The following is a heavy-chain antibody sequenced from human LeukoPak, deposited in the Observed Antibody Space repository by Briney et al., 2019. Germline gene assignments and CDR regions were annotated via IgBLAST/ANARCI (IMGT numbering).Heavy chain of an antibody. J-gene: IGHJ4*02. D-gene: IGHD4-17*01. CDR3: ARGQGTVTTH. CDR2: IYYSGST. CDR1: GGSISSYY. Sequence: MTSETLSLTCTVSGGSISSYYWSWIRQPPGKGLEWIGYIYYSGSTNYNPSLKSRVTISVDTSKNHFSLNLSSVTAADTAVYYCARGQGTVTTHWGQGTLVTVSS. V-gene: IGHV4-59*12.